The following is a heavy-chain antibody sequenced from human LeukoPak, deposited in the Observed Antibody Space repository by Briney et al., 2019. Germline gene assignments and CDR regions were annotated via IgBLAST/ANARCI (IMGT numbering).Heavy chain of an antibody. CDR2: IIPILGIA. CDR3: ARGLGSSSDY. D-gene: IGHD6-6*01. J-gene: IGHJ4*02. Sequence: SVKVSCKASGGTFSSYAISWVRPAPGQGLEWMGRIIPILGIANYAQKFQGRVTITADKSTSTAYMELSSLRSEDTAVYYCARGLGSSSDYWGQGTLVTVSS. CDR1: GGTFSSYA. V-gene: IGHV1-69*04.